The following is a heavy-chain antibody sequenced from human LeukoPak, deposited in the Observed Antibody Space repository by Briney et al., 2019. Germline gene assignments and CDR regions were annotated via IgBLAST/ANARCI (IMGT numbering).Heavy chain of an antibody. CDR1: GYTFTDYY. CDR2: INPNSGGT. V-gene: IGHV1-2*02. D-gene: IGHD3-22*01. J-gene: IGHJ4*02. CDR3: ARGHYDTREYEGDSFGS. Sequence: ASVKVSCKASGYTFTDYYMHWVRQAPGQGLEWMGYINPNSGGTTYAPKFQPRVTMTRDTSISTAYMELTRVKLDDSAVYYCARGHYDTREYEGDSFGSWGQGTLVTVSS.